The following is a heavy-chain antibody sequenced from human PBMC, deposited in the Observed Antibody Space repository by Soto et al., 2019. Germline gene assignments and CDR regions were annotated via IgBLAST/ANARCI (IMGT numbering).Heavy chain of an antibody. CDR1: GFTDSNYG. D-gene: IGHD1-26*01. V-gene: IGHV3-30*18. CDR2: ISYDGSNK. Sequence: QVQLVESGGGVVQPGRSLRLSCAASGFTDSNYGMHWVRQAPGEGLEWVAVISYDGSNKYYGDSMKGRVTISRDNSKKTLYLQMNSLRAEDTAVYYCAEDTQNRENYLENWGQGTLVTVSS. J-gene: IGHJ4*02. CDR3: AEDTQNRENYLEN.